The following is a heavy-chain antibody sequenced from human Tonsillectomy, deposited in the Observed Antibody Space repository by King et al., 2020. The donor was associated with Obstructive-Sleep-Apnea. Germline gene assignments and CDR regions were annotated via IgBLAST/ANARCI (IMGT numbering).Heavy chain of an antibody. V-gene: IGHV3-48*04. Sequence: VQLVESGGGLVQPGGSLRLSCAASGFTFISYSMNWVRQAPGKGLEWVSYISSSSSTIYYADSVKGRFTISRDNAKNSLYLQMNSLRAEDTAVYYCARDYYDSSGYSFDYWGQGTLVTVSS. J-gene: IGHJ4*02. D-gene: IGHD3-22*01. CDR3: ARDYYDSSGYSFDY. CDR2: ISSSSSTI. CDR1: GFTFISYS.